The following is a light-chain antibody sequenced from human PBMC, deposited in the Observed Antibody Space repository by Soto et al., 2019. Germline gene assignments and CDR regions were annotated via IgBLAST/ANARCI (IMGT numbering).Light chain of an antibody. CDR1: QSVSSSY. V-gene: IGKV3-20*01. CDR3: QQYGSSLYT. CDR2: GAS. J-gene: IGKJ2*01. Sequence: EIVLTQSPGTLSLSPGERATLSCRASQSVSSSYLAWYQQKPGQDPRLLIYGASIRATGIPDRFSGSGSGTDFTLTISRLEPEDFALYYCQQYGSSLYTFGQGTKLEIK.